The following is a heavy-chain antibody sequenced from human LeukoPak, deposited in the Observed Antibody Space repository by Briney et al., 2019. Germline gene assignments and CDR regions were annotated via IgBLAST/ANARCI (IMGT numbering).Heavy chain of an antibody. D-gene: IGHD3-22*01. CDR3: AREYNYYDNSGYYPDYFDY. V-gene: IGHV4-39*07. J-gene: IGHJ4*02. CDR1: GGSISSSSYY. CDR2: IYYSGST. Sequence: PSETLSLTCAVSGGSISSSSYYWGWIRQPPGKGLEWIGSIYYSGSTYYNSSLKSRVTISVDTSKNQLSLKLSSVTAADMAVYYCAREYNYYDNSGYYPDYFDYWGQGTLVTVSS.